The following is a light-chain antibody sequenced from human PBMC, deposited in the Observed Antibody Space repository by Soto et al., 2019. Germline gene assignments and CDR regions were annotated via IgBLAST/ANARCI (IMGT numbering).Light chain of an antibody. V-gene: IGKV1-33*01. Sequence: DIQMTQSPSSLSASVGDRVTITCQASQDISNYLNWYQQKPGKAPKLLIYDASNLETGVPSRFSGSGSGTDFTFPISSLQPEDMATYYFQHYDILPPWRSGQGPKVKIK. CDR2: DAS. CDR3: QHYDILPPWR. J-gene: IGKJ1*01. CDR1: QDISNY.